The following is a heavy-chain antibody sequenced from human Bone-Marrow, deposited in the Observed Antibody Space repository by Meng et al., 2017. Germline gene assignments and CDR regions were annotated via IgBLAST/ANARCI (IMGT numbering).Heavy chain of an antibody. CDR3: ARDADWVIFDH. D-gene: IGHD3-9*01. J-gene: IGHJ4*02. Sequence: GGSLRLSCAASGFTFSSYNMHWVRQTPGEGLVWVSRINTDASITTDEDSVKGRFTISRDDAKKTVYLQMNSLRAEDTAVYYCARDADWVIFDHWGQGALVTVSS. CDR2: INTDASIT. V-gene: IGHV3-74*03. CDR1: GFTFSSYN.